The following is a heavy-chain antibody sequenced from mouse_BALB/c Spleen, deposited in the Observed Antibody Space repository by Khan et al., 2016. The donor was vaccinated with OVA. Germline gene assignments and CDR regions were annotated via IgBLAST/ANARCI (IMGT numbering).Heavy chain of an antibody. CDR1: GFSLTSYG. Sequence: QMQLMESGPGLVQPSQSLSITCKVSGFSLTSYGVNWVRQSPGKGLEWLGVIWSVGSTDYNAAFIYRLNISKDNSKSQAFFKMNSLQANDTAIYYCARNHDYYEVLAYWGQGTLVTVSA. CDR3: ARNHDYYEVLAY. J-gene: IGHJ3*01. CDR2: IWSVGST. D-gene: IGHD1-1*01. V-gene: IGHV2-2*02.